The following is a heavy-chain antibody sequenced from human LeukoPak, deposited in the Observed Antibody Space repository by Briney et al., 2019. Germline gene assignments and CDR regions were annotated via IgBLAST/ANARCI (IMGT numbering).Heavy chain of an antibody. J-gene: IGHJ4*02. CDR3: ARGQQQLIPLDY. V-gene: IGHV3-48*02. Sequence: GGSLRLSCAASGFTFSSFTINWVRQAPGKGLEWVSYINPSGGTIYYADSVKGRFTISRDNANNSLYLQMNGLRDEDTAVYYCARGQQQLIPLDYWGQGTLVTVSS. CDR2: INPSGGTI. D-gene: IGHD6-13*01. CDR1: GFTFSSFT.